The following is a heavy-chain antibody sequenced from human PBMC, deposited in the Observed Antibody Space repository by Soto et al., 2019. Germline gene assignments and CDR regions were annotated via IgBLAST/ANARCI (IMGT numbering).Heavy chain of an antibody. J-gene: IGHJ4*02. CDR3: ASKRGYSYGLTPPHD. CDR2: IIPIFGTA. Sequence: ASVKVSCKASGGTFSSYAISWVRQAPGQGLEWMGGIIPIFGTANYAQKFQGRVTITADESTSTAYMELSSLRSEDTAVYYCASKRGYSYGLTPPHDWGQGTLVTVSS. CDR1: GGTFSSYA. D-gene: IGHD5-18*01. V-gene: IGHV1-69*13.